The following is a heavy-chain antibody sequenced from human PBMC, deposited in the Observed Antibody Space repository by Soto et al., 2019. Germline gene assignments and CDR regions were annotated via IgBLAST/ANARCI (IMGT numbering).Heavy chain of an antibody. CDR1: GFTFSSYG. V-gene: IGHV3-33*01. Sequence: LRLSCAASGFTFSSYGMHWVRQAPGKGLEWVAVIWYDGSNKYYADSVKGRFTISRDNSKNTLYLQMNSLRAEDTAVYYCARNDYGDYVGDYWGQGTLVTVSS. CDR2: IWYDGSNK. D-gene: IGHD4-17*01. J-gene: IGHJ4*02. CDR3: ARNDYGDYVGDY.